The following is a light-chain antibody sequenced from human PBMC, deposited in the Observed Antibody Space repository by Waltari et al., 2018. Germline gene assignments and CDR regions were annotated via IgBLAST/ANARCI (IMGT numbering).Light chain of an antibody. J-gene: IGKJ4*01. V-gene: IGKV3-11*01. CDR3: QQRSNWGLT. Sequence: EIVLTQSPATLSLSPGERATLSCRASQSVSSYLAWYQQKPGQDPRLLIYDASNRATGIPARCSGSGSGTDFTLTISSLEPEDFAVYYFQQRSNWGLTFGGGTKVEIK. CDR1: QSVSSY. CDR2: DAS.